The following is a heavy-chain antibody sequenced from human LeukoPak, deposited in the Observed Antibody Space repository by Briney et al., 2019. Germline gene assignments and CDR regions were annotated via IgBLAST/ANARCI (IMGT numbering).Heavy chain of an antibody. D-gene: IGHD2-2*01. V-gene: IGHV4-4*07. CDR1: GGSISTYY. CDR3: AREPYCGSTSCFHMDV. CDR2: TYISGNT. J-gene: IGHJ6*03. Sequence: SETLSLTCTVSGGSISTYYWSWVRQPAGEGLEWIGRTYISGNTHYNPSLKSRVTMSVDTSKNQFSLNLYSVTAADTAVYYCAREPYCGSTSCFHMDVWGKGTTVTVSS.